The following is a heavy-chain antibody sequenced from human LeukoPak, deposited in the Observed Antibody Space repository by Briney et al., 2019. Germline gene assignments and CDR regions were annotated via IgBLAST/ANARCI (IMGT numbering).Heavy chain of an antibody. CDR2: IYPGDCDT. D-gene: IGHD1-1*01. V-gene: IGHV5-51*04. Sequence: GESLKISCKGSGYKFTDYWIGWVRQMPGKGLEWMGIIYPGDCDTTYSPSFQGQVTISAEEPINTAYLQWSSLKASDTAIYYCARSAPPDNWNDLRYYYPMDVWGQGTTVTVSS. CDR3: ARSAPPDNWNDLRYYYPMDV. J-gene: IGHJ6*02. CDR1: GYKFTDYW.